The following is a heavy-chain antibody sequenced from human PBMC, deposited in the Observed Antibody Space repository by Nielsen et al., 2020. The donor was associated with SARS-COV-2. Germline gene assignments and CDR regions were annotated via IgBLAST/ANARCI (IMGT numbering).Heavy chain of an antibody. V-gene: IGHV1-24*01. CDR3: ATSPTILAGGWFDP. CDR1: GYTLTELS. D-gene: IGHD3-3*01. CDR2: FDPEDGET. J-gene: IGHJ5*02. Sequence: ASVKVSCKVSGYTLTELSMHWVRQAPGKGLEWMGGFDPEDGETIYAQKFQGRVTMTEDTSTDTAYMELSSLRSEDTAVYYCATSPTILAGGWFDPWGQGILVTVSS.